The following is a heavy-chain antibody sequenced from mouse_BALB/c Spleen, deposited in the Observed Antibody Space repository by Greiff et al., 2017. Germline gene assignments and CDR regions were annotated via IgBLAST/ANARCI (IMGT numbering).Heavy chain of an antibody. CDR1: GYTFTSYW. CDR3: ARGSYYDAMDY. CDR2: INPSNGRT. Sequence: QVQLKQPGAELVKPGASVKLSCKASGYTFTSYWMHWVKQRPGQGLEWIGEINPSNGRTNYNEKFKSKATLTVDKSSSTAYMQLSSLTSEDSAVYYCARGSYYDAMDYWGQGTSVTVSS. V-gene: IGHV1S81*02. J-gene: IGHJ4*01.